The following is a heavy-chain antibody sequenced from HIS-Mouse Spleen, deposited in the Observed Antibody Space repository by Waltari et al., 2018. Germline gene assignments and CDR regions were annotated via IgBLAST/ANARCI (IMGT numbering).Heavy chain of an antibody. CDR3: AKDKHHAFDY. V-gene: IGHV3-30*18. CDR1: GFTFSSYG. CDR2: ISYDGRNK. Sequence: QVQLVESGGGVVQPGSSLRLSCDASGFTFSSYGMHWVRQAPGKGLEWVAVISYDGRNKYYADSVKGRFTISRDNSKNTLYLQMNSLRAEDTAVYYCAKDKHHAFDYWGQGTLVTVSS. J-gene: IGHJ4*02.